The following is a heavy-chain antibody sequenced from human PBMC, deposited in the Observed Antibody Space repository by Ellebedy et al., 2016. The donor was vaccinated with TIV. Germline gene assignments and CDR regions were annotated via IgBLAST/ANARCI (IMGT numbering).Heavy chain of an antibody. V-gene: IGHV3-30*02. CDR3: AKKSYSWFDS. D-gene: IGHD2/OR15-2a*01. CDR2: IRSDGVDK. CDR1: GFTFSSSG. J-gene: IGHJ5*01. Sequence: GESLKISCAAAGFTFSSSGMHWVRQAPGKGLEGVAFIRSDGVDKYHADSVKGRFTISRDNSKNTLYLQMNSLRAEDTAVYYCAKKSYSWFDSWGQGTLVTVSS.